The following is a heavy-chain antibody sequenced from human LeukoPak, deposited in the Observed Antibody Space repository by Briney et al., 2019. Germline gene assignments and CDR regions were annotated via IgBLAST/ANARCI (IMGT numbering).Heavy chain of an antibody. CDR1: GFTFSSYW. J-gene: IGHJ6*03. CDR2: IKQDGSEK. Sequence: GGSLRLSCAASGFTFSSYWMSWVRQAPGKGLEWVANIKQDGSEKYYVDSVKGRFTISRDNAKNSLYLQMNSLRAEDTAVYYCARQDYGDYEGYYYYMDVWGKGTTVTVSS. V-gene: IGHV3-7*01. D-gene: IGHD4-17*01. CDR3: ARQDYGDYEGYYYYMDV.